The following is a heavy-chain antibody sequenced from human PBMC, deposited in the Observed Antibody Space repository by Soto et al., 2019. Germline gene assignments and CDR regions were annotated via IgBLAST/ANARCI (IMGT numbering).Heavy chain of an antibody. Sequence: ASVKVSCKASGYTFTDYFIHWVRQAPGQGFEWMGWINPNSRGTNYAPKFQGRVTMTRDTSNSTAYMELRGLRSDDTAVYYCARVTMKAGNWFDLWGQGTMLTVSS. CDR3: ARVTMKAGNWFDL. D-gene: IGHD3-3*01. CDR2: INPNSRGT. V-gene: IGHV1-2*02. CDR1: GYTFTDYF. J-gene: IGHJ5*02.